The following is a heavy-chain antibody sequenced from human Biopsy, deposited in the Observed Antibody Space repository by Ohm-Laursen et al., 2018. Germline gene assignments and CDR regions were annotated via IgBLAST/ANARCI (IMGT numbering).Heavy chain of an antibody. CDR2: INPNNDNT. J-gene: IGHJ4*02. CDR1: GYTFTSYY. D-gene: IGHD3-22*01. V-gene: IGHV1-46*01. CDR3: ARGPRGLVVITTTALYFDY. Sequence: GSSVKVSCKASGYTFTSYYLHWVRQAPGQGLEWMGRINPNNDNTAYAQKFQGRITMTKDTSTSTVYMDLSSPTFDDSAVYYCARGPRGLVVITTTALYFDYWGQGNLVTVSS.